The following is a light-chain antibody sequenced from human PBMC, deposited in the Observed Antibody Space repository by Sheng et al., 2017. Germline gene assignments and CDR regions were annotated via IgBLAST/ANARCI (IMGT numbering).Light chain of an antibody. CDR2: EDT. CDR3: QAWDSSTGV. J-gene: IGLJ1*01. V-gene: IGLV3-1*01. CDR1: NLGNKY. Sequence: SYDLTQVPSVSVSPGQTASITCSGDNLGNKYSSWYQQKPGQSPLLVIYEDTKRPSGIPDRFSGSNSGNTATLTISGTQAMDEADYYCQAWDSSTGVFGTGTKVTVL.